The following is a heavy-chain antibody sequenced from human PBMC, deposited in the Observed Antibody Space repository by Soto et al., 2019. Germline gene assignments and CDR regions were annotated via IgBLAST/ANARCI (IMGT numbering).Heavy chain of an antibody. J-gene: IGHJ4*02. CDR1: GFSLTTTSMG. CDR3: AHAGDSDLLSFDH. D-gene: IGHD2-15*01. Sequence: QITLNESGHPLVRPAQTLTLTCAFSGFSLTTTSMGVAWIRQPPGKALEWLALIYWDDDQRYSPSLTDRLTISKDTSRSRVVLTISNMNTEDTGTYFCAHAGDSDLLSFDHWGPGTMVTVSS. V-gene: IGHV2-5*02. CDR2: IYWDDDQ.